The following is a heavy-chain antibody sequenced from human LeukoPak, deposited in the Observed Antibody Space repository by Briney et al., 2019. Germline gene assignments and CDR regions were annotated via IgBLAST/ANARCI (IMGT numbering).Heavy chain of an antibody. CDR1: VGSISTYY. CDR3: TSHYGSGFDS. V-gene: IGHV4-59*01. D-gene: IGHD3-10*01. Sequence: NPSETLSLTCTVSVGSISTYYWSWIRQPPGKGLEWIGYIYYSGSTNYNPSLKSRVTISIDTSKNQFSLKLSSVTAAGTAMYYCTSHYGSGFDSWGQGTLVTVSS. CDR2: IYYSGST. J-gene: IGHJ4*02.